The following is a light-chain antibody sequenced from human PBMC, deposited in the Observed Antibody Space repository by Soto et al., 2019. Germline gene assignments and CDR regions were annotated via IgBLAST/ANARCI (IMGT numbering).Light chain of an antibody. CDR1: SSDVGVYNY. CDR3: SSYAGSNNFVV. Sequence: QSALTQPPSASGSPGQSVTISCTGTSSDVGVYNYVSWYQQHPGKAPKLMIYEVSKRPSRVPDRFSGSKSGNTASLTVSGLQSGDEADYYCSSYAGSNNFVVFGGGTQLPS. J-gene: IGLJ2*01. V-gene: IGLV2-8*01. CDR2: EVS.